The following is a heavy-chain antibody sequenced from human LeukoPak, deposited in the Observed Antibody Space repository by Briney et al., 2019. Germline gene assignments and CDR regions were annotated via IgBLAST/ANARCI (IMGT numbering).Heavy chain of an antibody. D-gene: IGHD3-10*01. CDR3: ARATHGGFDY. V-gene: IGHV3-74*01. Sequence: GGSLRLSCAASGFTFSSYWMHWVRHAPGKGLVWVSRINTDGSITTYADSVKGRFTISRDNAKNTLYLQMNSLRAEDTAVYCCARATHGGFDYWGQGTLVTVSS. J-gene: IGHJ4*02. CDR2: INTDGSIT. CDR1: GFTFSSYW.